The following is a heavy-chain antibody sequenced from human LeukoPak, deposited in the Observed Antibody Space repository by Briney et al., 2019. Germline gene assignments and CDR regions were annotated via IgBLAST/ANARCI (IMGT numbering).Heavy chain of an antibody. D-gene: IGHD6-19*01. CDR2: RKEDGSGK. CDR1: GFIVSRYW. V-gene: IGHV3-7*01. Sequence: GGSLRLSCAASGFIVSRYWMSWVRQAAGRGLEWLAKRKEDGSGKRYVDSVKGAVTISRDNAKNSMSITMNSLEAEDTAVYHCARVAEYGGRSGWFDNWGQGKLFTVSS. J-gene: IGHJ4*02. CDR3: ARVAEYGGRSGWFDN.